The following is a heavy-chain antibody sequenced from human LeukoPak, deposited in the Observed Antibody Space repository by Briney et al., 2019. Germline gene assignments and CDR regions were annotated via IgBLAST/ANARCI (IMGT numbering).Heavy chain of an antibody. CDR3: AAGSDY. J-gene: IGHJ4*02. CDR2: IYHSGST. V-gene: IGHV4-38-2*02. Sequence: SETLSLTCTVSGYSISSGYYWGWIRQPPGKGLEWIGSIYHSGSTYNNPSLKSRVTISVDTSKNQFSLKLSSVTAADTAVYYCAAGSDYWGQGTLVTVSS. CDR1: GYSISSGYY. D-gene: IGHD6-13*01.